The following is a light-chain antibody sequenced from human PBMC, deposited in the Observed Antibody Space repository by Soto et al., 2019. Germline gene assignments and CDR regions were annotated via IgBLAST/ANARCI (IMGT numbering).Light chain of an antibody. CDR3: QQYGGVPYT. V-gene: IGKV3-20*01. CDR2: VVS. CDR1: QSVSASQ. Sequence: EYVLTQSPGTLCLSPGERATLSCRASQSVSASQLAWYQQKPVQAPRLLIYVVSSRATGIPDRFSGSGSGTDFTLTISRLELADFAIYCSQQYGGVPYTFGQGTKVDIK. J-gene: IGKJ2*01.